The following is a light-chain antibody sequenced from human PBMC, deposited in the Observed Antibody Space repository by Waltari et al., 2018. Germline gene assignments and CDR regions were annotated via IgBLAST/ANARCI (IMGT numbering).Light chain of an antibody. Sequence: ETVLTQSPGTLSLSPGERATLSCRASQSVSSSNLAWYQQKPGQAPRLLIYGASNRATGIPDRFSGSGSGTEFTLTIDRLEPEDFAVYYCQHYGSSRWTFGQGTKVEIK. CDR1: QSVSSSN. CDR3: QHYGSSRWT. V-gene: IGKV3-20*01. CDR2: GAS. J-gene: IGKJ1*01.